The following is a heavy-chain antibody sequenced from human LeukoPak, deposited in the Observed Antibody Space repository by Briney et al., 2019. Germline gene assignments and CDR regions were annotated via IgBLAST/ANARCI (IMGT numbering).Heavy chain of an antibody. D-gene: IGHD1-26*01. CDR1: GGTFISYA. V-gene: IGHV1-69*13. J-gene: IGHJ4*02. CDR3: ARAKVGATDFDY. CDR2: IIPIFGTA. Sequence: SVKVSCKASGGTFISYAISWVRQAPGQGLEWMGGIIPIFGTANYAQKFQGRVTITADESTSTAYMELSSLRSEDTAVYYCARAKVGATDFDYWGQGTLVTVSS.